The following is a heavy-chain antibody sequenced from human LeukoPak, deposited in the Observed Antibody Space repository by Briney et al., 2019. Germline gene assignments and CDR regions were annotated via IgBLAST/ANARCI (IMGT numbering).Heavy chain of an antibody. J-gene: IGHJ4*02. D-gene: IGHD6-19*01. CDR1: GFTVSSNY. Sequence: GGSLRLSCAASGFTVSSNYMSWVRQAPGKGLEWVSVIYSGGSTYYADSVKGRFTISRDNSKNTLYLQMNSPRAEDTAVYYCARSNGYSSGWYVALFFDYWGQGTLVTVSS. CDR3: ARSNGYSSGWYVALFFDY. V-gene: IGHV3-66*02. CDR2: IYSGGST.